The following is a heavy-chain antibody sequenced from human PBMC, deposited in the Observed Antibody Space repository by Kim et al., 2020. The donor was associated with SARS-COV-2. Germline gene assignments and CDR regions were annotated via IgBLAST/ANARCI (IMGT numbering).Heavy chain of an antibody. J-gene: IGHJ5*02. Sequence: RVTISVDTSKNQFSLKLSSVTAADTAVYYCARGVPNYYDSSGYHGGWFDPWGQGTLVTVSS. D-gene: IGHD3-22*01. CDR3: ARGVPNYYDSSGYHGGWFDP. V-gene: IGHV4-34*01.